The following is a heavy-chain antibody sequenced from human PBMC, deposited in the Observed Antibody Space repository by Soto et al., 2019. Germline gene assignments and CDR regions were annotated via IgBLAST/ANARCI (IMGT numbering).Heavy chain of an antibody. CDR2: IYYSGNN. D-gene: IGHD3-10*01. CDR3: ARVWGGAFDF. Sequence: SETLSLTCTVSGGSISTYYWSWIRQPPGKGLERIGYIYYSGNNNYNPYIKNQANISEDTSKNQFYQKPSSLTAADTAVYYCARVWGGAFDFWGQGTMVT. CDR1: GGSISTYY. J-gene: IGHJ3*01. V-gene: IGHV4-59*01.